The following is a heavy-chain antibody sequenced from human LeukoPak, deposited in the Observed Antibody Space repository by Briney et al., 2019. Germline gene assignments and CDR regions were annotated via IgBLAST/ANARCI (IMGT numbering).Heavy chain of an antibody. CDR3: ARDATWIQLSDYYYYYMDV. J-gene: IGHJ6*03. CDR2: INPNSGGT. V-gene: IGHV1-2*02. CDR1: GYTFTGYY. Sequence: GASVKVSCKASGYTFTGYYMHWVRQAPGQGLEWMGWINPNSGGTNYAQKFQGRVTMTRDTSISTAYMELSRLRSDDTAVYYCARDATWIQLSDYYYYYMDVWGKGTTVTVSS. D-gene: IGHD5-18*01.